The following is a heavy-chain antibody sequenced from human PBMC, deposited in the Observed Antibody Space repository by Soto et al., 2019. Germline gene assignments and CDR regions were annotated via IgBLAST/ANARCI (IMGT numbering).Heavy chain of an antibody. CDR2: ISSSSTYI. CDR1: GFTFSSYT. J-gene: IGHJ4*02. Sequence: KPGGSLRLSCAASGFTFSSYTMNWVRQAPGKGLEWVSSISSSSTYIYYADSVKGRFTISRDNAENSLYLQMNSLRAEDTAVYYCARDRMGVAAGTPDYWGQGTLVTVSS. CDR3: ARDRMGVAAGTPDY. D-gene: IGHD6-13*01. V-gene: IGHV3-21*01.